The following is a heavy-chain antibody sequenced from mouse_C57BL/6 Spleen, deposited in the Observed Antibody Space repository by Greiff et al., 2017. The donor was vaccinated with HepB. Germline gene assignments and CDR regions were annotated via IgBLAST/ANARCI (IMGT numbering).Heavy chain of an antibody. Sequence: VQLQQSGPELVKPGASVKISCKASGYAFSSSWMNWVKQRPGKGLEWIGRIYPGDGDTNYNGKFKGKATLTADKSSSTAYMQLSSLTSEDSAVYFCARSGTGYFDYWGQSTTLTVSS. CDR1: GYAFSSSW. D-gene: IGHD3-3*01. CDR2: IYPGDGDT. CDR3: ARSGTGYFDY. J-gene: IGHJ2*01. V-gene: IGHV1-82*01.